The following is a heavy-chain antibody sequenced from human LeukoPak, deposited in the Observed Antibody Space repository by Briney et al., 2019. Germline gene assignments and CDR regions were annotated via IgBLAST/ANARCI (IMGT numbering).Heavy chain of an antibody. Sequence: EASVKVSCKASGGTFSSYAISWVRQAPGQGLEWMGGNIPIFGTANYAQKFQGRVTITADESTSTAYMELSSLRSEDTAVYYCARGGRFLEWLVFDYWGQGTLVTVSS. D-gene: IGHD3-3*01. CDR3: ARGGRFLEWLVFDY. V-gene: IGHV1-69*13. CDR1: GGTFSSYA. CDR2: NIPIFGTA. J-gene: IGHJ4*02.